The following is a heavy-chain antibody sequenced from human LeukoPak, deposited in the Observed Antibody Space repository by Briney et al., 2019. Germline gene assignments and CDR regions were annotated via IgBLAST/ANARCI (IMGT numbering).Heavy chain of an antibody. J-gene: IGHJ4*02. V-gene: IGHV4-59*08. Sequence: SETLSLTCTVSGGSISSYCWSWIRQPPGKGLEWIGYIYYSGSTNYNPSLKSRVTISVDTSKNQFSLKLSSVTAADTAVYYCARRGGSGWYVYFDYWGQGTLVTVSS. CDR1: GGSISSYC. D-gene: IGHD6-19*01. CDR2: IYYSGST. CDR3: ARRGGSGWYVYFDY.